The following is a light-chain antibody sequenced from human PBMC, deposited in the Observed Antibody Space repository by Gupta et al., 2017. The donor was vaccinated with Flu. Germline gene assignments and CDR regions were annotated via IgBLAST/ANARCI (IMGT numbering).Light chain of an antibody. V-gene: IGLV3-19*01. CDR3: NSRDSSDNHQAV. CDR2: AKN. CDR1: SLRSSY. Sequence: SELTQDPSVSVALGQTVRITCHGDSLRSSYASWYQQKPGQAPVLVIYAKNNRPSGIADRFSGSSSGNTASLTITRAQAEDEADYYCNSRDSSDNHQAVFGGGTKLTVL. J-gene: IGLJ2*01.